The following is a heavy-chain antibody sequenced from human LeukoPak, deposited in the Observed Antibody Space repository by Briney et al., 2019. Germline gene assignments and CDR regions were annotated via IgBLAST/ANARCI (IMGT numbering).Heavy chain of an antibody. Sequence: GGSLRLSCAASRLTFSSYWMSWVRQAQGKGLEWVANIKQDGSEKYYVDSVKCRFTISKDNAKNSLYLQMNSLRAEDTAVYYCARDGGRMVRRVIISWYFDLWGRGTLVTVSS. CDR2: IKQDGSEK. CDR3: ARDGGRMVRRVIISWYFDL. D-gene: IGHD3-10*01. CDR1: RLTFSSYW. V-gene: IGHV3-7*03. J-gene: IGHJ2*01.